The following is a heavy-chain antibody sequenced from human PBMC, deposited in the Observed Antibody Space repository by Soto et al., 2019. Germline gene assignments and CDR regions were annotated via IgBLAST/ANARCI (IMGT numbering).Heavy chain of an antibody. CDR2: IYPRDSNT. V-gene: IGHV5-51*01. CDR1: GXIFTSYW. Sequence: SLXXSCKGXGXIFTSYWIGXXRQMPGKGLEWMGIIYPRDSNTRYSPSFQGQVTISADKSIDTAYLQWGSLKPSDTAMYYCARALSISSSSASHYGMDVWGQGTTVTVSS. D-gene: IGHD6-13*01. J-gene: IGHJ6*02. CDR3: ARALSISSSSASHYGMDV.